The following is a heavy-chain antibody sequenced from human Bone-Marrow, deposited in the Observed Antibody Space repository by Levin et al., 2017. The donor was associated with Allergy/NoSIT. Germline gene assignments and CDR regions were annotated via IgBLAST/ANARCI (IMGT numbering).Heavy chain of an antibody. CDR2: ISGSGGLT. CDR3: ARGVPGHYAGYYFDS. J-gene: IGHJ4*02. CDR1: GFTFTDYP. D-gene: IGHD3-10*01. Sequence: GASVKVSCAASGFTFTDYPMTWVRQSPGKGLQWVSTISGSGGLTFYPDSLRGRFTVSRDESKSQVFLQMNGLRVDDTAVYYCARGVPGHYAGYYFDSWGQGALVTVSS. V-gene: IGHV3-23*01.